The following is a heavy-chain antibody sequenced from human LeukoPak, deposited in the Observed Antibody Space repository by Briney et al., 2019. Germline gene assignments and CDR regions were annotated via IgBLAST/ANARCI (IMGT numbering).Heavy chain of an antibody. CDR2: FDPEDGET. J-gene: IGHJ4*02. CDR1: GYTLTELS. CDR3: ARTNVDCKSGVFYDY. D-gene: IGHD2/OR15-2a*01. V-gene: IGHV1-24*01. Sequence: ASVKVSCKVSGYTLTELSMHWVRQAPGKGLEWMGGFDPEDGETIYAQKFQGRVTMTEDTSTDTAYMELSGLRSEDTAVYYCARTNVDCKSGVFYDYWRQGTPVTVSS.